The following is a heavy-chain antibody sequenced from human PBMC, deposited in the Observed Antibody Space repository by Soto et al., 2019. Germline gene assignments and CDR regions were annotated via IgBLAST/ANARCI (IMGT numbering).Heavy chain of an antibody. D-gene: IGHD1-26*01. CDR1: GGTFSSSA. Sequence: SVKVSCKASGGTFSSSAISWVRRAPGQGLEWMGGIVPIFGTANYAQKFQGRVTITADESTSTAYMELSSLRSEDTAVYYCARGELDPRLNWFDPWGQGTLVTVSS. V-gene: IGHV1-69*13. J-gene: IGHJ5*02. CDR3: ARGELDPRLNWFDP. CDR2: IVPIFGTA.